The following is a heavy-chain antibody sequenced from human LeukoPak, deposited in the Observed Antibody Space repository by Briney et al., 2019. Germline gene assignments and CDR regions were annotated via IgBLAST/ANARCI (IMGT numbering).Heavy chain of an antibody. Sequence: GGSLRLSCAASGFTFSSYAMHWVRQAPGKGLEWVAVISYDGSNKYYADSVKGRFTISRDNSKNTLYLQMNSLRAEDTAVYYCARDGCSGGGCYPYYFDYWGQGTLVTVSS. CDR1: GFTFSSYA. D-gene: IGHD2-15*01. J-gene: IGHJ4*02. CDR2: ISYDGSNK. CDR3: ARDGCSGGGCYPYYFDY. V-gene: IGHV3-30-3*01.